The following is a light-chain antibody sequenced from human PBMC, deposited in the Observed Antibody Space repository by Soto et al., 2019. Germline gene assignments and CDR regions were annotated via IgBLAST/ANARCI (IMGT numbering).Light chain of an antibody. CDR1: SSDVGGFNY. Sequence: QSALTQPASVSGSPGQSITISCTGTSSDVGGFNYVSWYQQHPGKAPKLMIYDVTNRPSGVSYRFSGSKSGNTASLTISGLQAEDEADYYCNSYTSSSTYVFVTGTKVTVL. CDR3: NSYTSSSTYV. J-gene: IGLJ1*01. CDR2: DVT. V-gene: IGLV2-14*03.